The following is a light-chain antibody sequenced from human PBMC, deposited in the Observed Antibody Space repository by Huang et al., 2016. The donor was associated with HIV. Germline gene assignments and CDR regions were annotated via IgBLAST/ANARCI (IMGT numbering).Light chain of an antibody. CDR2: VAS. V-gene: IGKV3-20*01. CDR3: QHYGSSLWT. Sequence: EIVLTQSPGTLSLSPGERATLSCRASQSVSSSYLAWYQQKPGQAPRLLIYVASSRATGIPDRFSGSGSGTDFTLTISGLEPEDFAVYYCQHYGSSLWTFGQGTKVDIK. CDR1: QSVSSSY. J-gene: IGKJ1*01.